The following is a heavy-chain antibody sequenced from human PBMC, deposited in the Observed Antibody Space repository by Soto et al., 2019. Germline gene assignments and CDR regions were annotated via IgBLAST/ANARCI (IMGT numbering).Heavy chain of an antibody. CDR2: IWYDGSNK. D-gene: IGHD3-16*01. J-gene: IGHJ4*02. V-gene: IGHV3-33*01. CDR1: GCTFSSYG. Sequence: PGGSLRLSCAASGCTFSSYGMHWVRQAPGKGLEWVAVIWYDGSNKYYADSVKGRFTISRDNSKNTLYLQMNSLRAEDTAVYYCARDVRFGGVGYFDYWGQGTLVTVSS. CDR3: ARDVRFGGVGYFDY.